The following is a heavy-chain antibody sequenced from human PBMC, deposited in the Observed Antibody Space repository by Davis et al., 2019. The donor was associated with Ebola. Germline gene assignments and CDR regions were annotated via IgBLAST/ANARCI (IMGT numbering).Heavy chain of an antibody. CDR1: GYTFTGYY. CDR2: INPNSGGT. V-gene: IGHV1-2*02. D-gene: IGHD6-13*01. J-gene: IGHJ6*03. CDR3: ARDLERRDGDSWSYYYYYMDV. Sequence: ASVKVSCKASGYTFTGYYIHWVRQAPGQGLEWMGWINPNSGGTNYAQTFQGRVTMTRDTSISTAYMDLSRLRSDDTAVYYCARDLERRDGDSWSYYYYYMDVWGKGTTVTVSS.